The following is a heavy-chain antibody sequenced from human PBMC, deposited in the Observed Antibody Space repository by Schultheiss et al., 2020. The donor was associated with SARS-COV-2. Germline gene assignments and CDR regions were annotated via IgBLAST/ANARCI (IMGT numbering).Heavy chain of an antibody. J-gene: IGHJ4*02. CDR1: GFSLSTSGVG. CDR2: IYWDDDK. D-gene: IGHD3-22*01. V-gene: IGHV2-5*02. CDR3: ARSYDSSGYYSVSIFDY. Sequence: SGPTLVKPAQTLTLTCTFSGFSLSTSGVGVAWIRQPPGKALEWLALIYWDDDKRSSPSLKSRLTLTKDTSKNQVVLTMTNMDPVDTATYYCARSYDSSGYYSVSIFDYWGQGTLGTVSS.